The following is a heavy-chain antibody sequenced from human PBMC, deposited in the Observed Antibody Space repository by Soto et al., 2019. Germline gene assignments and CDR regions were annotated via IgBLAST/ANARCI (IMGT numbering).Heavy chain of an antibody. CDR3: AREPQDGSGSYFGS. Sequence: ASVNASCKASGGTLSTYAISWVRQALGQGLEWMGGIIPIFGTANYAQMFQGRVTITADKSTSTAYMDLSTLTSADTAVYYCAREPQDGSGSYFGSWGQGTLVTVSS. CDR2: IIPIFGTA. J-gene: IGHJ4*02. V-gene: IGHV1-69*06. D-gene: IGHD3-10*01. CDR1: GGTLSTYA.